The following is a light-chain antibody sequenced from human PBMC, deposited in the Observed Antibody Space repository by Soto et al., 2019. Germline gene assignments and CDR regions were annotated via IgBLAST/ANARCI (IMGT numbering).Light chain of an antibody. CDR3: QKYNSSPLT. Sequence: DIQMTQSPSSLSASVGDRVTITCRASQGISNYLAWYQQKPGKVPKLLIYGASTLQLGVQSRFSGSGSRTDFTITISTLQPEDVATYYGQKYNSSPLTFGGGTKVEIK. CDR2: GAS. J-gene: IGKJ4*01. V-gene: IGKV1-27*01. CDR1: QGISNY.